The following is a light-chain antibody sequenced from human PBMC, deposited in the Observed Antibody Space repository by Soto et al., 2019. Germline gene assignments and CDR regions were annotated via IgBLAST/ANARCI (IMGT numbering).Light chain of an antibody. J-gene: IGKJ2*01. CDR3: QQTHSTIHS. CDR2: AAA. CDR1: QNIERY. V-gene: IGKV1-39*01. Sequence: DLKMTQSPSSLSASIGAAITISCRASQNIERYLNWYQKKEGRAPHLPMFAAANLESGVPSRFRGRGSGTDATLTISSLQLEDVAIYYCQQTHSTIHSFGQGTKVDI.